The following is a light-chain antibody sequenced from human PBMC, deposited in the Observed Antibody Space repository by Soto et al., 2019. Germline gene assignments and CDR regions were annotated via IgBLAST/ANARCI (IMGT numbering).Light chain of an antibody. CDR2: GTS. CDR1: QSVSSDY. J-gene: IGKJ2*01. CDR3: QQYGGSPPYT. Sequence: EMVLTQSPGTLSLSPGDRATLSCRASQSVSSDYLAWYQQKPGQAPRLLIYGTSSRDTDIPDRFSGSGSGTDFTLTISRLEPEDFAVYFCQQYGGSPPYTFGQGTKLEI. V-gene: IGKV3-20*01.